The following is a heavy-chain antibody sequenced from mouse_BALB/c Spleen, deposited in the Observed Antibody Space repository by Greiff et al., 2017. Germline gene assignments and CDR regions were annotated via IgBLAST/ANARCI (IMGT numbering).Heavy chain of an antibody. CDR3: ARLRTGDYGYDRYFDV. CDR1: GFNIKDYY. D-gene: IGHD2-2*01. CDR2: IDPENGNT. J-gene: IGHJ1*01. Sequence: VQLQQSGAELVRPGALVKLSCKASGFNIKDYYMHWVKQRPEQGLVWIGWIDPENGNTIYDPKFQGKASITADTSSNTAYLQLSSLTSEDTAVYYCARLRTGDYGYDRYFDVWGAGTTVTVSS. V-gene: IGHV14-1*02.